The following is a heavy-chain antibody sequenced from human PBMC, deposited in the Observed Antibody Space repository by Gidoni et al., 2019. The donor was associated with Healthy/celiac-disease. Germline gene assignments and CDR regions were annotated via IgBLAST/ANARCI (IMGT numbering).Heavy chain of an antibody. J-gene: IGHJ6*02. D-gene: IGHD6-13*01. CDR3: ARDRAAAGHYYYYYYGMDV. Sequence: QVQLVESGGGVVQPGRSLRLSCAASGFTFSSYALHWVRQAPGKGLEWVAVISYDGSNKYYADSVKGRFTISRDNSKNTLYLQMNSLRAEDTAVYYCARDRAAAGHYYYYYYGMDVWGQGTTVTVSS. CDR2: ISYDGSNK. V-gene: IGHV3-30*04. CDR1: GFTFSSYA.